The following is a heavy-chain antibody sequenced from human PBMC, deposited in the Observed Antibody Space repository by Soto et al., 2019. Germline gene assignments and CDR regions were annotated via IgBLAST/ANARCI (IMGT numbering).Heavy chain of an antibody. J-gene: IGHJ4*02. Sequence: GSLRLSCAASGFTFSSYWMHWVRQAPGKGLVWVSRINSDGSSTSYADSVKGRFTISRDNAKNTLYLQMNSLRAEDTAVYYCVRTSLVVAAATREDYWGQGTPVTVS. CDR3: VRTSLVVAAATREDY. CDR2: INSDGSST. D-gene: IGHD2-15*01. CDR1: GFTFSSYW. V-gene: IGHV3-74*01.